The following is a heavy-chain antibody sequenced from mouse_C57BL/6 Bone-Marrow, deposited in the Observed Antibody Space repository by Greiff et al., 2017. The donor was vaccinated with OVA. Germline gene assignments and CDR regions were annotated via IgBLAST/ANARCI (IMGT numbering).Heavy chain of an antibody. J-gene: IGHJ2*01. CDR2: IHPNSGST. CDR1: GYTFTSYW. V-gene: IGHV1-64*01. CDR3: ARSEWLLRFY. D-gene: IGHD2-3*01. Sequence: VQLQQPGAELVKPGASVQLSCKASGYTFTSYWLHWVKQRPGQGLAWIGMIHPNSGSTNYNEKFKSKATLTVDKSSSTAYMQLSSLTSEDSAVYYCARSEWLLRFYWGQGTTLTVSS.